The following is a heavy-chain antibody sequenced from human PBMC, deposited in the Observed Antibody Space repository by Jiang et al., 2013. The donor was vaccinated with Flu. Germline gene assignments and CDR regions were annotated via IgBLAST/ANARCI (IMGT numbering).Heavy chain of an antibody. CDR3: ARVWLSYFFDH. CDR2: ISDDGSEK. D-gene: IGHD6-19*01. Sequence: VQLVESGGGVVQPGRSLRLSCAASGFTFSSYGMHWVRQAPGKGLEWVAYISDDGSEKSHAAAVKGRFTVPRDKSKNILYLQMNSLQREDTAVYYCARVWLSYFFDHWGQGVLVTVSS. J-gene: IGHJ4*02. CDR1: GFTFSSYG. V-gene: IGHV3-30-3*01.